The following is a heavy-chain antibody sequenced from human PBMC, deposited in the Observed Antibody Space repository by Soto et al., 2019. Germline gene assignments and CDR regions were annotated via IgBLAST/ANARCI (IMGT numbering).Heavy chain of an antibody. D-gene: IGHD6-19*01. Sequence: GASVKVSCKASGYSFTTYAMHWVRQAPGQRPEWMGWINVGNGNPKYSQNFQGRVTITRDTSASTAYMELSSLRSEDTAVYYCAREDPRGSGWYHRFDPWGQGTLVTVSS. CDR3: AREDPRGSGWYHRFDP. CDR1: GYSFTTYA. V-gene: IGHV1-3*01. J-gene: IGHJ5*02. CDR2: INVGNGNP.